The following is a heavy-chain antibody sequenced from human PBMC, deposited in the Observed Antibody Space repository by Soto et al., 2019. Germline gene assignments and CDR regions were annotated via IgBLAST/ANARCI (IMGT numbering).Heavy chain of an antibody. D-gene: IGHD6-19*01. CDR3: ARERISVAGGASHY. J-gene: IGHJ4*02. CDR2: ISSSGGRT. Sequence: EVQLLESGGGLVQPGGSLRLSCAASGFTFSSYAMSWVRQAPGKGLEWVSAISSSGGRTYYADSVKGRFTISRDNYKKALYLQMSRLIAEDTAASVCARERISVAGGASHYWGQPTRV. V-gene: IGHV3-23*01. CDR1: GFTFSSYA.